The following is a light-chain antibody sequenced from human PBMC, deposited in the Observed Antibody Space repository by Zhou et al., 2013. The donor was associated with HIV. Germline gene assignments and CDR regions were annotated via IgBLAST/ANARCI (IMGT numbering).Light chain of an antibody. CDR2: GAS. Sequence: EIVLTQSPGTLSLSPGERATLSCRVSQTVSRSYLAWYQQKPGQAPRLLISGASTRALGIPDRFSGSGSGTDFTLSISGLEPEDFAVYYCQQYDRSPITFGQGTRLE. J-gene: IGKJ5*01. CDR1: QTVSRSY. V-gene: IGKV3-20*01. CDR3: QQYDRSPIT.